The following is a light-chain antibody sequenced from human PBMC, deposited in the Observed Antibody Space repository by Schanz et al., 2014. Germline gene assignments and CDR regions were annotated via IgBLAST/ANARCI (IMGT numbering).Light chain of an antibody. CDR2: DVT. CDR3: SSYTSSSTLGF. J-gene: IGLJ1*01. Sequence: QSALTQPASVSGSPGQSITISCTATTNYGGSYNLVSWYQQSPGKAPKLMIYDVTNRPSGVSNRFSGSKSGNTASLTISGLQAEDEADYYCSSYTSSSTLGFFGTGTKLTVL. CDR1: TNYGGSYNL. V-gene: IGLV2-14*02.